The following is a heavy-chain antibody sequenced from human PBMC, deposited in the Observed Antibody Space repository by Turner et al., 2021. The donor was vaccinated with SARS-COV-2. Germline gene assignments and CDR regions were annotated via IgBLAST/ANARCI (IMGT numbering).Heavy chain of an antibody. J-gene: IGHJ5*01. D-gene: IGHD3-9*01. CDR1: GFSFGYSI. CDR2: IAAGADYT. V-gene: IGHV3-23*01. CDR3: ARVASYYFDGRLWVGPLDT. Sequence: PLFESGGGLEESGKSLRLSCVASGFSFGYSIMAWVRQAPGKGLEFVSSIAAGADYTFYSDSVRGRFAVSRDNLKNTLYLEMNSLRVGDSALYYCARVASYYFDGRLWVGPLDTWGQGTLVSVS.